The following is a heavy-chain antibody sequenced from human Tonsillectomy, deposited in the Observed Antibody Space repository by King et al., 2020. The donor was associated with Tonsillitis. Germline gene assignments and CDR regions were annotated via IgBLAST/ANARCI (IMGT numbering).Heavy chain of an antibody. CDR1: GFTFSNAW. CDR3: TTDPRTAWVGVTPY. CDR2: IKSKTDGGTT. J-gene: IGHJ4*02. V-gene: IGHV3-15*01. D-gene: IGHD1-26*01. Sequence: DVQLVESGGGLVKPGGALRLSCAASGFTFSNAWMSGGRQAPGKGLEWVVRIKSKTDGGTTDYAAPVKGRFTISRDDSKNTMYLQMNSLKTEDTAGYYCTTDPRTAWVGVTPYWGQGTLVTVSS.